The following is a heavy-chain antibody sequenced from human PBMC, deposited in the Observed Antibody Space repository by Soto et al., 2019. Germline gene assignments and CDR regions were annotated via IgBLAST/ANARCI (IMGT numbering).Heavy chain of an antibody. J-gene: IGHJ4*02. Sequence: GGSLILSCAASGFTFSSYWMSWVRQAPGKGLEWVANIKQDGSEKYYVDSVKGRFTVSRDNAKNSLYLQMNSLRAEDTAVYYCARDGSRSVRDYWGQGTLVTVSS. CDR3: ARDGSRSVRDY. V-gene: IGHV3-7*05. CDR2: IKQDGSEK. CDR1: GFTFSSYW.